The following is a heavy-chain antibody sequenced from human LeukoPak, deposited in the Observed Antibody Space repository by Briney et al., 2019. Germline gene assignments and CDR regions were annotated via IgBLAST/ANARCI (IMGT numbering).Heavy chain of an antibody. V-gene: IGHV1-3*01. D-gene: IGHD3-10*01. CDR1: GYPFISYV. CDR3: ARDRGGTGDFDY. CDR2: INPDNGNA. J-gene: IGHJ4*02. Sequence: ASVKVSCKASGYPFISYVIHWVRQAPGQRLEWMGWINPDNGNAEYSQKFQGRVTITRDTSATTAYMELSSLRSEDMAVYYCARDRGGTGDFDYWDQGTLVTVSS.